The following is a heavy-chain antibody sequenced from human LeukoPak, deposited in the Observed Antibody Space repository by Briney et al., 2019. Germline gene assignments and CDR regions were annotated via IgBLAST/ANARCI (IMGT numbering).Heavy chain of an antibody. D-gene: IGHD3-10*01. Sequence: ASVKVSCKASGYTFTDYYIHWVRQAPGQGPECVRWINPNSGGTKYAQKFQGRVTMTRDTSISKAYMELNRLRSDDTAVYYCARGGSGSYFSWLDPWGQGTLVTVSS. V-gene: IGHV1-2*02. CDR3: ARGGSGSYFSWLDP. CDR1: GYTFTDYY. CDR2: INPNSGGT. J-gene: IGHJ5*02.